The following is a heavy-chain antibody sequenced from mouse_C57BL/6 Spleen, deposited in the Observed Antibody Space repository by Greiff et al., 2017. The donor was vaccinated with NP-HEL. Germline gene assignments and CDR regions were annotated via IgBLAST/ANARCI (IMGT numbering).Heavy chain of an antibody. J-gene: IGHJ4*01. CDR3: ARRYYGSSYDPNYYAMDY. CDR1: GYTFTSYG. D-gene: IGHD1-1*01. V-gene: IGHV1-81*01. CDR2: IYPRSGNP. Sequence: QVQLQQSGAELARPGASVKLSCKASGYTFTSYGISWVKQRTGQGLEWIGEIYPRSGNPYYNEKFKGKATLTADKSSSTAYMELRSLTSEDSAVYFWARRYYGSSYDPNYYAMDYWGQGTSVTVSS.